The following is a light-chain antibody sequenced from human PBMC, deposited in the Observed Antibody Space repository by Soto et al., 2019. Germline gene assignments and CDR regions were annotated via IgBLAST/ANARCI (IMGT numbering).Light chain of an antibody. Sequence: DIPMTQSPSTLSASVGDRVTITCRASQSLSRSLAWYQQKPGEAPKLLTYDESDLETRVPSRFIESGSGTELTFTISNLQPEDFATYYCQQYDSLPFTFGPGT. CDR3: QQYDSLPFT. J-gene: IGKJ3*01. CDR1: QSLSRS. CDR2: DES. V-gene: IGKV1-5*01.